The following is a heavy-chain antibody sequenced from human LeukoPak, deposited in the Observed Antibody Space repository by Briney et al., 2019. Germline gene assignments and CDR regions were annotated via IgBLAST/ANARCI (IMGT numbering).Heavy chain of an antibody. J-gene: IGHJ6*02. CDR2: IKEDGSEE. D-gene: IGHD1-26*01. V-gene: IGHV3-7*01. CDR1: GFTFSIYW. CDR3: ARDPTLVGAPRLYYHGMDV. Sequence: GGSLRLSCTASGFTFSIYWMSWVRQAPGKGLEWVASIKEDGSEEHYVDSVKGRFTISRDNSKNTLYLQMNSLRAEDTAVYYCARDPTLVGAPRLYYHGMDVWGQGTTVTVSS.